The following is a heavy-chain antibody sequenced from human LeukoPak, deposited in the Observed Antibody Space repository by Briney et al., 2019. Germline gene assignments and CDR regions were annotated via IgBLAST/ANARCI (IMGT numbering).Heavy chain of an antibody. CDR2: ISSSRTT. Sequence: GGSLRLSCAASGFPFSSYSMNWVRQAPGEGLEWVSYISSSRTTSYADSVKGRFTISRDNAKNSLYLQMNSLRAEDTAVYYCARDWLGSGWYYFDYWGQGTLVTVSS. D-gene: IGHD6-19*01. V-gene: IGHV3-48*01. J-gene: IGHJ4*02. CDR1: GFPFSSYS. CDR3: ARDWLGSGWYYFDY.